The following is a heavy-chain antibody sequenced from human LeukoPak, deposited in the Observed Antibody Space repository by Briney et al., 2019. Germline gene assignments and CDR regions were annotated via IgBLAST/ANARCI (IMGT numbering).Heavy chain of an antibody. CDR2: IYYSGST. D-gene: IGHD3-22*01. CDR1: GGSISSNNYY. V-gene: IGHV4-39*01. J-gene: IGHJ4*02. Sequence: PSETLSLTCTVSGGSISSNNYYWGWIRQPPGKGLEWIGTIYYSGSTYYNPSLKSRVTISVDTSKNQFSLKLSSVTAADTAVYYCARHGHYDNSGYYSSFDYWGQGTLVTVSS. CDR3: ARHGHYDNSGYYSSFDY.